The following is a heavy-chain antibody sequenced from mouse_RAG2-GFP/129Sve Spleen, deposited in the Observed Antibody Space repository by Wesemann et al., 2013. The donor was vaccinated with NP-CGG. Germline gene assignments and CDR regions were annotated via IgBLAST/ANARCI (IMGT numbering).Heavy chain of an antibody. V-gene: IGHV5-9-3*01. Sequence: VESGGGLVKPGRVPRNSPGAASGFTFSSYAMSWVRQTPEKRLEWVATISSGGSYTYYPDSVKGRFTISRDNAKNTLYLQMSSLRSEDTAMYYCARHGNSYDGYYEYFDVWGAGTTVTVSS. CDR3: ARHGNSYDGYYEYFDV. D-gene: IGHD2-3*01. CDR1: GFTFSSYA. J-gene: IGHJ1*01. CDR2: ISSGGSYT.